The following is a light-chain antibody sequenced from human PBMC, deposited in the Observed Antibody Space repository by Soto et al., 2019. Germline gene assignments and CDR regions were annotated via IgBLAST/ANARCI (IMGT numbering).Light chain of an antibody. V-gene: IGKV3-11*01. CDR2: DAS. Sequence: EIILTQSPATLSLSPGERATLSCSASQSVSSYLAWYQHKPGQAPRLLIYDASTRATGIPARVSGSGSGTDFTLNISSLAPDDLPVYYCQQRSTPLSFGGGTKVESK. J-gene: IGKJ4*01. CDR3: QQRSTPLS. CDR1: QSVSSY.